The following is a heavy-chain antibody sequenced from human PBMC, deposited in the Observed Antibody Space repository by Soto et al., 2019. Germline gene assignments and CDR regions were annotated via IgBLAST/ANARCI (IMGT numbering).Heavy chain of an antibody. CDR3: GIDPNGDYVGAFDM. J-gene: IGHJ3*02. D-gene: IGHD4-17*01. V-gene: IGHV3-23*01. Sequence: VQLLESGGGLVQPGGSLRLSCAASGVTFNKYAMSWVRQAPGKGPEWVSGINAAGGTTYYADSVKGRFTISRDNSRATISLQMNSLRAEDTALYYCGIDPNGDYVGAFDMWGQGTVVTVSS. CDR1: GVTFNKYA. CDR2: INAAGGTT.